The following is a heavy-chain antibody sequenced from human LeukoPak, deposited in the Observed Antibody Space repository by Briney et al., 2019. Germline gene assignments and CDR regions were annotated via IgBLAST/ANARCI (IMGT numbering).Heavy chain of an antibody. CDR1: GSTFSDYA. CDR2: VHNDSSRT. Sequence: SLRLSCASSGSTFSDYAMGWVRHAPRKRQEWVSTVHNDSSRTYSADSGKGRFTISRDNSKNTLYLQMHTLRADDTALYYCAKQPGALIQNWFFDYWGRGTLVTVSS. V-gene: IGHV3-23*05. D-gene: IGHD1-14*01. CDR3: AKQPGALIQNWFFDY. J-gene: IGHJ4*02.